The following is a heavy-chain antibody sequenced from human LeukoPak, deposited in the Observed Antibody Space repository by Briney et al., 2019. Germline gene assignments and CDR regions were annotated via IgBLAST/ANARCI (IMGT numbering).Heavy chain of an antibody. V-gene: IGHV4-59*08. CDR2: IYYSGST. D-gene: IGHD3-3*01. CDR3: ARTLEKYYDFWSGSYAFDI. J-gene: IGHJ3*02. Sequence: PSETLSLTCTVSGGSISSYYWSWIRQPPGKGLEWIGYIYYSGSTNYNPSLKGRVTISVDTSKNQFSLKLSSVTAADTAVYYCARTLEKYYDFWSGSYAFDIWGQGTMVTVSS. CDR1: GGSISSYY.